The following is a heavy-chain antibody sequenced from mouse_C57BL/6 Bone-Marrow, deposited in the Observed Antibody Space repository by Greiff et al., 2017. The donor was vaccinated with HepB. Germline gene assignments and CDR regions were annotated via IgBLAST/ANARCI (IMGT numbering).Heavy chain of an antibody. CDR2: ISNLAYSI. J-gene: IGHJ2*01. D-gene: IGHD4-1*01. Sequence: EVKLVESGGGLVQPGGSLKLSCAASGFTFSDYGMAWVRQAPRKGPEWVAFISNLAYSIYYADTVTGRFTISRENAKNTLYLEMSSLRSEDTAMYYCARQGGSGPYYFDYWGQGTTLTVSS. CDR3: ARQGGSGPYYFDY. CDR1: GFTFSDYG. V-gene: IGHV5-15*04.